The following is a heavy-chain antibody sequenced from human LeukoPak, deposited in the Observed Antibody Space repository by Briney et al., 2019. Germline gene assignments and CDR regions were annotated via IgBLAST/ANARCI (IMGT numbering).Heavy chain of an antibody. CDR1: GFTFSPYS. CDR2: ISDTGNT. J-gene: IGHJ4*02. D-gene: IGHD2-15*01. V-gene: IGHV3-23*01. Sequence: GSLRLSCAASGFTFSPYSMSWVRQAPGKGLEWVSAISDTGNTYHADSVKGRFTISRDSSKNTLFLQMNRLRPEDAAVYYCAKAPVTTCRGAFCYPFDYWGLGTLVTVSS. CDR3: AKAPVTTCRGAFCYPFDY.